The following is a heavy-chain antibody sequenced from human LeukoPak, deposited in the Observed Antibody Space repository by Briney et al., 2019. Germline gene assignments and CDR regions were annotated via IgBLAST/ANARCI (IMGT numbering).Heavy chain of an antibody. CDR1: GYTFSNYY. V-gene: IGHV1-46*01. J-gene: IGHJ4*02. CDR3: ARDHATIGKYDY. CDR2: INPSGGST. D-gene: IGHD3-9*01. Sequence: GASVKVSCKASGYTFSNYYMRWVRQAPGQGLKWMGTINPSGGSTTYAQKFQGRVTMTRDTSTRTVYMELRNLRSEDTAVYYCARDHATIGKYDYWGQGTLVTVSS.